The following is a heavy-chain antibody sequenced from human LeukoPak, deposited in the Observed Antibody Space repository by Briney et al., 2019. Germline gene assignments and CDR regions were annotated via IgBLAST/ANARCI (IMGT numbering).Heavy chain of an antibody. CDR3: ARVGVAGTFHYGMDV. D-gene: IGHD6-19*01. CDR1: GYTFTSYA. CDR2: INAGNGNT. V-gene: IGHV1-3*01. J-gene: IGHJ6*02. Sequence: ASVKVSCKASGYTFTSYAMHWVRQAPGQRLEWMGWINAGNGNTKYSQKFQGRVTITRDASASTAYMELSSLRSEDTAVYYCARVGVAGTFHYGMDVWGQGTTVTVSS.